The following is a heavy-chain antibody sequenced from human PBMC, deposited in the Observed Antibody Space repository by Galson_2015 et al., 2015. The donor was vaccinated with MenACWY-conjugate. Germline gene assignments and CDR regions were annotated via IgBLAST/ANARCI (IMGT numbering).Heavy chain of an antibody. CDR2: ISYDGGQT. J-gene: IGHJ6*02. CDR1: ELTFKFTISG. D-gene: IGHD3-16*01. CDR3: ARVYDYFWGDYRPLRGGMDV. Sequence: SLRLSCAVSELTFKFTISGMFRVRPAQGKGLECVAVISYDGGQTDYADSVKGRFTVSRDNSKNTLYLQMNSLRSEDTAVYYCARVYDYFWGDYRPLRGGMDVWGQGTTVNVSS. V-gene: IGHV3-30*03.